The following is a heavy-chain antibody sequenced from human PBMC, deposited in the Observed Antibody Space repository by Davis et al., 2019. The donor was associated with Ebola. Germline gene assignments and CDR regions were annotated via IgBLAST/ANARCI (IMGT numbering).Heavy chain of an antibody. V-gene: IGHV3-21*01. J-gene: IGHJ4*02. CDR3: ARTSPLTGDSFDY. D-gene: IGHD7-27*01. CDR2: ISSSSSYI. CDR1: GFTFSSYS. Sequence: PGGSLRLSCAASGFTFSSYSMNWVRQAPGKGLEWVSSISSSSSYIYYADSVKGRFTISRDNAKNSLYLQMNSLRAEDTAVYYCARTSPLTGDSFDYWGQGTLVTVSS.